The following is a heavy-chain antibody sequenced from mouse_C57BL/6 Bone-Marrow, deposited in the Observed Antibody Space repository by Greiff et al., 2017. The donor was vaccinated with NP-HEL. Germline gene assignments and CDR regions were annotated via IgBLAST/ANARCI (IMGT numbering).Heavy chain of an antibody. CDR1: GFNIKDDY. V-gene: IGHV14-4*01. CDR2: IDPENGDT. CDR3: TAYGYDNY. D-gene: IGHD2-2*01. Sequence: EVQLQQSGAELVRPGASVKLSCTASGFNIKDDYMHWVKQRPEQGLEWIGWIDPENGDTEYASKFQGKATITTDTSSNTAYLQLSSLTSEDTAVYYCTAYGYDNYWGQGTTLKVSS. J-gene: IGHJ2*01.